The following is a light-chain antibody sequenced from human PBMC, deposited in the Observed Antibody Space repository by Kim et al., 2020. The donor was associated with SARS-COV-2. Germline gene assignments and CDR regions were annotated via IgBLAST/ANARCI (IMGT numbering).Light chain of an antibody. J-gene: IGKJ4*01. Sequence: EIVLTQSPATLSLSPGERATLSCRASQTVSSYLAWYQQKPGQAPRLLIYDTSNRATGIPARFSGSGSGTAFTLTISSLEPEDFAIYYCQQRISWPLTFGGGTKVDIK. CDR3: QQRISWPLT. CDR1: QTVSSY. V-gene: IGKV3-11*01. CDR2: DTS.